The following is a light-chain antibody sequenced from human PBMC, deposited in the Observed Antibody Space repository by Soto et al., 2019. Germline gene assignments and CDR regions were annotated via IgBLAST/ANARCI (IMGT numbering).Light chain of an antibody. CDR3: ISYNDRQYYL. V-gene: IGLV2-14*03. Sequence: QSVLTQPASVSGSPGQSITISCSGTSSDIGSYDHVAWYQQFPGKSPKLIIYAVSDRPSGVSDRFSGSKSGISASLTISGLQTEDEADYHCISYNDRQYYLFGTGTKVTVL. J-gene: IGLJ1*01. CDR1: SSDIGSYDH. CDR2: AVS.